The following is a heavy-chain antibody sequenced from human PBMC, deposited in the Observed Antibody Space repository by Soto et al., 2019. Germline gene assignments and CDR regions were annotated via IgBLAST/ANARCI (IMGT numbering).Heavy chain of an antibody. Sequence: QLQLQESGSGLLKPSQTLSLTCAVSGGSINSGGYSWSWIRQPPGKGLEWIGYIYHDGVITYYNPSLQSRVSISMDRSKNQFSLKLSSVTAADTAVYYCVRDKRGTNYFDYWGQGTLVTVSS. D-gene: IGHD1-1*01. CDR2: IYHDGVIT. CDR1: GGSINSGGYS. V-gene: IGHV4-30-2*01. CDR3: VRDKRGTNYFDY. J-gene: IGHJ4*02.